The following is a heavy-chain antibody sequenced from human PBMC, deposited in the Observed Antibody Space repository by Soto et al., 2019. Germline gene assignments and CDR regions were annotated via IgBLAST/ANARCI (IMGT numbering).Heavy chain of an antibody. D-gene: IGHD3-10*01. CDR2: MNPNSGNT. CDR3: ARGRILESGSYCFDY. CDR1: GYTFTSYD. J-gene: IGHJ4*02. Sequence: GASVKVSCKASGYTFTSYDINWVRQATGQRLEWMGWMNPNSGNTGYAQKFQGRVTMTRNTSISTAYMELSSLRSEDTAVYYCARGRILESGSYCFDYWGQGTLVTVSS. V-gene: IGHV1-8*01.